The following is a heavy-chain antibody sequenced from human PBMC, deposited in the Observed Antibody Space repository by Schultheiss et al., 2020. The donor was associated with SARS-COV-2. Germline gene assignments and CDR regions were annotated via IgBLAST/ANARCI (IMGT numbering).Heavy chain of an antibody. D-gene: IGHD2-2*01. CDR3: ARDRCSNTNCYFDS. J-gene: IGHJ4*02. CDR2: ISSSGSTI. V-gene: IGHV3-11*04. Sequence: GGSLRLSCAASGFTVSSNYMSWVRQAPGKGLEWVLYISSSGSTIYYADSVKGRFTISRDNAKNSLYLQMNSLRAEDTAVYYCARDRCSNTNCYFDSWGQGTLVTVSS. CDR1: GFTVSSNY.